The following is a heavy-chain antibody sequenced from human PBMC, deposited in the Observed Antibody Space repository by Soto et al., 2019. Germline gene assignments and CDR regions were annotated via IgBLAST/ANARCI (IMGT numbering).Heavy chain of an antibody. V-gene: IGHV1-69*13. CDR1: GGTFSSYA. CDR2: IIPIFGTA. J-gene: IGHJ5*02. CDR3: ARDPFGRAPGVWFDP. D-gene: IGHD3-16*01. Sequence: SVRVSCKASGGTFSSYAISCVVQSPLQGLEWMGGIIPIFGTANYAQKFQGRVTITADESTSTAYMELSSLRSEDTAVYYCARDPFGRAPGVWFDPWGQGTLVTVSS.